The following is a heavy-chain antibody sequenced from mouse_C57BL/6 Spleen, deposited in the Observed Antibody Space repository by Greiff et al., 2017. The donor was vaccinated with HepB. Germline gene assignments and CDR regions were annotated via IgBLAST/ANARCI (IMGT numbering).Heavy chain of an antibody. CDR1: GYTFTSYW. CDR3: ARRSKFYYAMDY. D-gene: IGHD2-5*01. J-gene: IGHJ4*01. V-gene: IGHV1-52*01. Sequence: QVQLQQSGAELVRPGSSVKLSCKASGYTFTSYWMHWVKQRPIQGLEWIGNIDPSDSETHYNQKFKDKATLTVDKSSSTAYMQLSSLTSEDSAVYYCARRSKFYYAMDYWGQGTSVTVSS. CDR2: IDPSDSET.